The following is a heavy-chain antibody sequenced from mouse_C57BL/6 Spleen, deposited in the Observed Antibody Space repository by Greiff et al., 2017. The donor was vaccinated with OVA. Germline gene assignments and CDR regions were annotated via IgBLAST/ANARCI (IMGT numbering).Heavy chain of an antibody. V-gene: IGHV5-4*01. D-gene: IGHD2-3*01. CDR1: GFTFSSYA. J-gene: IGHJ3*01. Sequence: EVKLMESGGGLVKPGGSLKLSCAASGFTFSSYAMSWVRQTPEKRLEWVATISDGGSYTYYPDNVKGRFTISRDNAKNNLYLQMSHLKSEDTAMYYCARDQDDGQFAYWGQGTLVTVSA. CDR2: ISDGGSYT. CDR3: ARDQDDGQFAY.